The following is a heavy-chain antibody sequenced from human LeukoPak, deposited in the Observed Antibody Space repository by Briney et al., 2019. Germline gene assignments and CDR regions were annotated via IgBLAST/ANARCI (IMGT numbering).Heavy chain of an antibody. CDR3: ARDYYHGSGSYYNDLYYYYYYGMDV. CDR1: GYTFTSYG. J-gene: IGHJ6*02. V-gene: IGHV1-18*01. D-gene: IGHD3-10*01. Sequence: ASVKVSCKASGYTFTSYGISWVRQAPGQGLEWMGWISAYNGNTNYAQKLQGRVTMTTDTSTSTAYMELRSLRSDDTAVYYCARDYYHGSGSYYNDLYYYYYYGMDVWGQGTTVTVSS. CDR2: ISAYNGNT.